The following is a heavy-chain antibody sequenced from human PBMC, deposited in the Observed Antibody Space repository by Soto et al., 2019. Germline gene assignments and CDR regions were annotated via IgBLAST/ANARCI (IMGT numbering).Heavy chain of an antibody. CDR3: AKVGAGETAGAFDI. CDR1: GFTFSSYG. Sequence: GGSLRLSGAASGFTFSSYGMHWVRQARGKGLEWVAVISYDGSNKYYADSAKGRFTISRDNSKNTLYLQMNSLRAEDTAVYYCAKVGAGETAGAFDIWGQGTMVTVSS. V-gene: IGHV3-30*18. J-gene: IGHJ3*02. CDR2: ISYDGSNK. D-gene: IGHD2-21*02.